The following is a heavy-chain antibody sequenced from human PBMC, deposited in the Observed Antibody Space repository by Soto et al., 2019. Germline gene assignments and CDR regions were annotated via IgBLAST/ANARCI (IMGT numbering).Heavy chain of an antibody. CDR2: IYYSGST. V-gene: IGHV4-59*01. J-gene: IGHJ5*02. CDR3: ARGLDSSGSNWFDP. Sequence: ETLSLTCTVSGGSISSYYWSWIRQPPGKGLEWIGYIYYSGSTNYNPSLKSRVTISVDTSKNQFSLKLSSVTAADTAVYYCARGLDSSGSNWFDPWGQGTLVTVSS. D-gene: IGHD3-22*01. CDR1: GGSISSYY.